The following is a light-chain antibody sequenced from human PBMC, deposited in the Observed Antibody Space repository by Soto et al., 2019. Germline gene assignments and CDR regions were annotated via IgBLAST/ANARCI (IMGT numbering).Light chain of an antibody. V-gene: IGKV3-11*01. Sequence: EIVLTQSPATLSLSPGERATLSCRASQSVSSYLAWYQQKPGQAPRLLIYDASNRATGIPARFSGSGSWTDFTLTFSSLEPEDFAVYYCQQRSNWPPTWTFGQGTKV. CDR1: QSVSSY. J-gene: IGKJ1*01. CDR3: QQRSNWPPTWT. CDR2: DAS.